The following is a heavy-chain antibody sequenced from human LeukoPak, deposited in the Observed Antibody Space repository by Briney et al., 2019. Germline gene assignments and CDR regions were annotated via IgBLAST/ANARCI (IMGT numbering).Heavy chain of an antibody. D-gene: IGHD3-3*01. Sequence: GGSLRLSCAASGFTFSSHWMSWVRQAPGKGLEWVANIKEDGNEKHYVDSVKGRFTFSRDNAKDSLYLQMNSLRAEDTAVYYCARDPGFWSGYYKVWGQGTLVTVSS. V-gene: IGHV3-7*01. CDR2: IKEDGNEK. CDR1: GFTFSSHW. J-gene: IGHJ4*02. CDR3: ARDPGFWSGYYKV.